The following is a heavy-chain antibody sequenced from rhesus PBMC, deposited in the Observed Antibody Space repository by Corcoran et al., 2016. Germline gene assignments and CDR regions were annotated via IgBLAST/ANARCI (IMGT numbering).Heavy chain of an antibody. J-gene: IGHJ4*01. V-gene: IGHV4-169*02. D-gene: IGHD6-25*01. CDR2: IYGSGSST. CDR3: ASGGGSWNVWSLY. Sequence: QLQLQESGPGLVKPSETLSVTCAVSGGSISSSYWRWIRQAPGKGLEWIGYIYGSGSSTNYNPFLKSRVTLSVDTSKNQLSLKLSSVTAADTAVYYCASGGGSWNVWSLYWGQGVLVTVSS. CDR1: GGSISSSY.